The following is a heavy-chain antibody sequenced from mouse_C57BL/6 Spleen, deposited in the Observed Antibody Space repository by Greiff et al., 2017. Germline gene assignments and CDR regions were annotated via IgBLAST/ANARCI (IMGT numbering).Heavy chain of an antibody. Sequence: VQGVESGPELVKPGASVKISCKASGYAFSSSWMNWVKQRPGKGLEWIGRIYPGDGDTNYNGKFKGKATLTADTSSSTASMQLSSLTSEDSAVYFCATHYGSPYWYFDVWGTGTTVTVSS. D-gene: IGHD1-1*01. CDR3: ATHYGSPYWYFDV. J-gene: IGHJ1*03. V-gene: IGHV1-82*01. CDR1: GYAFSSSW. CDR2: IYPGDGDT.